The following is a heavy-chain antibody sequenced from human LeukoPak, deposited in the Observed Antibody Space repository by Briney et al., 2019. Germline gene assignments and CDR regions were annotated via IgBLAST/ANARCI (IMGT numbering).Heavy chain of an antibody. CDR3: AKDRDEYSTSSGSLDY. D-gene: IGHD6-6*01. J-gene: IGHJ4*02. V-gene: IGHV3-23*01. Sequence: GGSLRLSCAASGFTFSCYAMSWVRQAPGKGLEWVSAISGSGGSTYYADSVKGRFTISRDNSKNMLYLQMNSLRAEDTAVYHCAKDRDEYSTSSGSLDYWGQGTLVTVSS. CDR2: ISGSGGST. CDR1: GFTFSCYA.